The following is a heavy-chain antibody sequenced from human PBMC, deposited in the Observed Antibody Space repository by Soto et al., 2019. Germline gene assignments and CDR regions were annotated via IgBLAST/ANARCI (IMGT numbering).Heavy chain of an antibody. V-gene: IGHV3-30-3*01. Sequence: GGSLRLSCAASGFSFSDYAMHWVRQAPGKGLEWLAVISFDASKKYYADSVKGRFTISRDNSKNMLYLQMNSLRGEDTAIYYCTTDSFKVVAGDGFDYWGQGTLVTVSS. D-gene: IGHD3-22*01. CDR2: ISFDASKK. CDR1: GFSFSDYA. CDR3: TTDSFKVVAGDGFDY. J-gene: IGHJ4*02.